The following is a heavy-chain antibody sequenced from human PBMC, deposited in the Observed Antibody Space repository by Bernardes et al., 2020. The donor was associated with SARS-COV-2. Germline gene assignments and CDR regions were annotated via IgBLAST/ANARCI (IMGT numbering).Heavy chain of an antibody. CDR1: GFSLTTSGIC. D-gene: IGHD5-12*01. Sequence: SGPTLVKPTQTLTLTCTFSGFSLTTSGICVSWIRQSPGKALEWLARIDWDDDKYYSASLKTRLTISRDTSKNQVVLTMTNMDPVDKATYYCARGGGWRVPAGDGYNYWGQGTLVTVSS. J-gene: IGHJ4*02. CDR2: IDWDDDK. CDR3: ARGGGWRVPAGDGYNY. V-gene: IGHV2-70*11.